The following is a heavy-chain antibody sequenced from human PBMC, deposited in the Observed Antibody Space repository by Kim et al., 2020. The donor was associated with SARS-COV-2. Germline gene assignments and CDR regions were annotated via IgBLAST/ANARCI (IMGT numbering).Heavy chain of an antibody. V-gene: IGHV3-23*01. CDR3: AKVPETYCSGGSCYPFDY. Sequence: GGSLRLSCAASGFTFSSYAMSWVRQAPGKGLEWVSAISGSGGSTYYADSVKGRFTISRDNSKNTLYLQMNSLRAEDTAVYYCAKVPETYCSGGSCYPFDYWGQGTLVTVSS. J-gene: IGHJ4*02. D-gene: IGHD2-15*01. CDR1: GFTFSSYA. CDR2: ISGSGGST.